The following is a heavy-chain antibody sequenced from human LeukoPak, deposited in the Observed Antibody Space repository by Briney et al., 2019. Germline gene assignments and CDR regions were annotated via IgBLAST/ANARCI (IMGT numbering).Heavy chain of an antibody. V-gene: IGHV3-9*01. D-gene: IGHD6-13*01. CDR2: ITWNSDTI. J-gene: IGHJ4*02. CDR1: GFTFDDYV. Sequence: GGSLRLSCAASGFTFDDYVMHWVRQAPGKGLEWVSGITWNSDTIAYADSVKGRFTISRDNAKNSLYLQMNSLRAEDTAVYYCARVTGRRYSSSWTIFDYWGQGTLVTVSS. CDR3: ARVTGRRYSSSWTIFDY.